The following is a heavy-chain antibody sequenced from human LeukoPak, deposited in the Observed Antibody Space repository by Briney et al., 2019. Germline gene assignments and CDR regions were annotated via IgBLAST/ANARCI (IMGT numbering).Heavy chain of an antibody. CDR2: IYYSGNT. J-gene: IGHJ4*02. Sequence: SETLSLTCTASGGSISSYYRSWIRQPPGKGLEWIGYIYYSGNTNYNPSHKSRVTISVDTSKNQFSLKLSSVTAADTAVYYCARSGALTGYLYWGQGTLVTVSS. D-gene: IGHD3-9*01. CDR3: ARSGALTGYLY. CDR1: GGSISSYY. V-gene: IGHV4-59*01.